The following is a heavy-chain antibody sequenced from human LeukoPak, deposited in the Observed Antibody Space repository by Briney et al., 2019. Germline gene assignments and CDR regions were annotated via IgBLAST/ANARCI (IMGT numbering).Heavy chain of an antibody. J-gene: IGHJ4*02. CDR3: AKEGGIVGAIYFDY. CDR1: GFTFSGFA. D-gene: IGHD1-26*01. CDR2: ISGSGDNT. Sequence: GGSLRLSCAASGFTFSGFAMSWVRRTPGKELEWVSGISGSGDNTLYADSVKGRFTISRDNSKNTLYLQMNSLRAEDTAVYYCAKEGGIVGAIYFDYWGQGTLVTVSS. V-gene: IGHV3-23*01.